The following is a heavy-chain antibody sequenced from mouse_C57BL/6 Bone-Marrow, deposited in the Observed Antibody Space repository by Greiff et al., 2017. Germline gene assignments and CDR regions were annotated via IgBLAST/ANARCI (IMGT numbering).Heavy chain of an antibody. CDR2: IWWDDDK. CDR1: GFSLSTFGMG. CDR3: GRIGGLGSWFAY. Sequence: SGPGILQPSQTLSLTCSFSGFSLSTFGMGVGWIRQPSGQGLEWLAHIWWDDDKYYNPALKSRITISKDTSKNQVFLKSANVDTAETATYYCGRIGGLGSWFAYWGQGTLVTVSA. V-gene: IGHV8-8*01. J-gene: IGHJ3*01. D-gene: IGHD3-1*01.